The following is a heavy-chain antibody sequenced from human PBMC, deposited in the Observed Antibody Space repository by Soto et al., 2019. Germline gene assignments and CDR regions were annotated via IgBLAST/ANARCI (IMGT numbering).Heavy chain of an antibody. CDR2: INHSGST. J-gene: IGHJ4*02. CDR1: GGSFSGYY. V-gene: IGHV4-34*01. Sequence: KPSETLSLTCAVYGGSFSGYYWSWIRQPPGKGLEWIGEINHSGSTNYNPSLKSRVTISVDTSKNQFSLKLSSVTAADTAVYYCARLLLQGEHCSGGSCWYYFDYWGQGTLVTVSS. CDR3: ARLLLQGEHCSGGSCWYYFDY. D-gene: IGHD2-15*01.